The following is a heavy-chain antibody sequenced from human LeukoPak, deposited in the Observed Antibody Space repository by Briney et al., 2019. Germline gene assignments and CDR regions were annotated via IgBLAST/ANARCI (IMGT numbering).Heavy chain of an antibody. CDR1: GFTFSTYS. Sequence: AGGSLRLSCAASGFTFSTYSMNWVRQAPGKGLEWVSSISSGGTYIYYADSVKGRFTISRDNAKNSLYLQMNSLRAEDTAVYYCARDRGRRGITMRSDAFDIWGQGTMVTVSS. J-gene: IGHJ3*02. CDR3: ARDRGRRGITMRSDAFDI. V-gene: IGHV3-21*04. CDR2: ISSGGTYI. D-gene: IGHD3-22*01.